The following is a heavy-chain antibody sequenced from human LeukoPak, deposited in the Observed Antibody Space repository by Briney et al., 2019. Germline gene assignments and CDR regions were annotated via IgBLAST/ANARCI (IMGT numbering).Heavy chain of an antibody. CDR2: IYTSGST. CDR3: ARVDWGYYFDY. Sequence: SETLSLTCTVSGGSISSGSYYWSWIRQPAGKGLEWIGRIYTSGSTNYNPSLKSRVTISVDTSKNQFSLKLSSVTAADTAVYYCARVDWGYYFDYWGQGTLVTVSS. J-gene: IGHJ4*02. D-gene: IGHD3-9*01. V-gene: IGHV4-61*02. CDR1: GGSISSGSYY.